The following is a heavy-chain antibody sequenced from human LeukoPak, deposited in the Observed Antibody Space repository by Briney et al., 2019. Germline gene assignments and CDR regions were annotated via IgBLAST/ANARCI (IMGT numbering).Heavy chain of an antibody. CDR2: IYYSGST. J-gene: IGHJ4*02. V-gene: IGHV4-59*08. D-gene: IGHD3-9*01. CDR1: GGSISSHY. CDR3: ARGGWNYDILTGYIYYFDY. Sequence: PSETLSLTCTVSGGSISSHYWSWIRQPPGKGLEWIGYIYYSGSTNYNPSLKSRVTISVDTSKNQFSLKLSSVTAADTAVYYCARGGWNYDILTGYIYYFDYWGQGTLVTVSS.